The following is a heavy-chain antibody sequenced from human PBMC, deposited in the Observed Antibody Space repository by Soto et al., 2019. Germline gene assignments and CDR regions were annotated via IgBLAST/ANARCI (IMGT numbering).Heavy chain of an antibody. CDR3: ARGGLTYCGGDCYPIDY. J-gene: IGHJ4*02. V-gene: IGHV4-34*01. CDR1: GGSFSGYY. CDR2: INHSGST. D-gene: IGHD2-21*02. Sequence: PSETLSLTCAVYGGSFSGYYWNWIRQPPGKGLEWIGEINHSGSTNFNPSLKSRVTISVDTSKKQFSLKLSSVTAADSAVYYCARGGLTYCGGDCYPIDYWGQGTPVTVSS.